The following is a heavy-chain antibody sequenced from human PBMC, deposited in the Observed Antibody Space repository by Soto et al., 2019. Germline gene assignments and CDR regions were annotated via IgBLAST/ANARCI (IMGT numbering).Heavy chain of an antibody. CDR2: ISAYNGNT. J-gene: IGHJ4*02. CDR1: GYTFTSYG. CDR3: ARDRPVYSSSWLDFARHDY. D-gene: IGHD6-13*01. Sequence: GASVKVSCNASGYTFTSYGISWVRQAPGQGLEWMGWISAYNGNTNYAQKLQGRVTMTTDTSTSTAYMELRSLRSDDTAVYYCARDRPVYSSSWLDFARHDYWGQGTLVTVSS. V-gene: IGHV1-18*01.